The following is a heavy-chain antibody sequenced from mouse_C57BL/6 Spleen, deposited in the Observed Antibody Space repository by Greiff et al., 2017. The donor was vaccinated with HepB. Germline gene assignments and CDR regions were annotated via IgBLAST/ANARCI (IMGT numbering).Heavy chain of an antibody. J-gene: IGHJ2*01. Sequence: QVQLQQPGAELVMPGASVKLSCKASGYTFTSYWMHWVKQRPGQGLEWIGEIDPSDSYTNYNQKFKGKSTLTVDKSSSTAYMQLSSLTSEDSAVYYCARWGANWGYFDYWGQGTTLTVSS. CDR3: ARWGANWGYFDY. D-gene: IGHD4-1*01. CDR1: GYTFTSYW. CDR2: IDPSDSYT. V-gene: IGHV1-69*01.